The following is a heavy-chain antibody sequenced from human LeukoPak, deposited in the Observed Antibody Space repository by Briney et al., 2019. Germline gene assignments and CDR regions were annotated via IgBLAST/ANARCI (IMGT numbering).Heavy chain of an antibody. V-gene: IGHV3-30-3*02. CDR2: VSYDGSNK. CDR3: AKTYSSGWYFFDY. Sequence: GGSLRLSCASSGFTFSSYAMHWVRQAPGKGLEWVAVVSYDGSNKYYADSVKGRFTISRDNSKNTLYLQMNSLRAEDTAVYYCAKTYSSGWYFFDYWGQGTLVTVSS. J-gene: IGHJ4*02. CDR1: GFTFSSYA. D-gene: IGHD6-19*01.